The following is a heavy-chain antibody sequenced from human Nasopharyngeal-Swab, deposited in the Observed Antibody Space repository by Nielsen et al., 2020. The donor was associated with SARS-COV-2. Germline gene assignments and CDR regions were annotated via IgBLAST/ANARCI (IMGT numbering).Heavy chain of an antibody. J-gene: IGHJ6*02. Sequence: SETLSLTCTVSGGSISSGGYYWSWIRQHPGKGLERIGYIYYSGSTYYNPSLKSRVTISVDTSKNQFSLKLSSVTAADTAVYYCARGTRYSNYYYYYGMDVWGQGTLVTVSS. D-gene: IGHD4-11*01. CDR1: GGSISSGGYY. V-gene: IGHV4-31*03. CDR3: ARGTRYSNYYYYYGMDV. CDR2: IYYSGST.